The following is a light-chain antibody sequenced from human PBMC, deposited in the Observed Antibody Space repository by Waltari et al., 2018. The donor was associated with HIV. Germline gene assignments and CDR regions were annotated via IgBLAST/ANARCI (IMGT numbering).Light chain of an antibody. J-gene: IGLJ1*01. CDR1: NSDIGTYHR. V-gene: IGLV2-18*02. Sequence: QSALTQPLAVSGSPGQSVTISCTGTNSDIGTYHRVCWYHQTPGTAPKLMIYDVTSRPSGVPDRFSGSKAGNTATLTIAGLQAEDEGDYYCSSYTTTTARVFGTGTKVTVL. CDR2: DVT. CDR3: SSYTTTTARV.